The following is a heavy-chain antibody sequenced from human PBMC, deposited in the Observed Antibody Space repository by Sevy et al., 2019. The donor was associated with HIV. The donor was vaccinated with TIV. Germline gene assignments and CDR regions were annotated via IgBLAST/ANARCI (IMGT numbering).Heavy chain of an antibody. CDR2: IYWNDDK. CDR3: AHSIDTREFFDY. CDR1: GFSLSTSGVG. J-gene: IGHJ4*02. V-gene: IGHV2-5*01. Sequence: SGPTLVKPTQTLTLTCTFSGFSLSTSGVGVGWIRQPPGKALEWLALIYWNDDKRYSPSLKSRLTITKDTSKNQVVLTMTNMDPADTATYYCAHSIDTREFFDYWGQGTLVTVSS. D-gene: IGHD2-2*02.